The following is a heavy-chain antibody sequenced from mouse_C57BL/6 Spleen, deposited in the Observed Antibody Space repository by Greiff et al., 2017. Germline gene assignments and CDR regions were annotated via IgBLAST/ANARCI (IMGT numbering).Heavy chain of an antibody. Sequence: EVMLVESGGGLVKPGGSLKLSCAASGFTFSSYAMSWVRQTPEKRLEWVATISDGGSYTYYPDNVKGRFTISRDNAKNNLYLQMSHLKSEDTAMYYCARGIPWDWFAYWGQGTLVTVSA. CDR3: ARGIPWDWFAY. V-gene: IGHV5-4*03. D-gene: IGHD4-1*01. J-gene: IGHJ3*01. CDR2: ISDGGSYT. CDR1: GFTFSSYA.